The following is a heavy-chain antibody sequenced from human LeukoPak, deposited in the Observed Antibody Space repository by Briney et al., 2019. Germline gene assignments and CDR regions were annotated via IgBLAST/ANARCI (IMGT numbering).Heavy chain of an antibody. D-gene: IGHD6-13*01. V-gene: IGHV4-4*07. CDR3: ARQIASAGTAGFDF. CDR1: GGSISSYY. J-gene: IGHJ4*02. Sequence: PSETLSLTRTVPGGSISSYYWSWIRQPAGKGLEWIGRIYSTGSTNYNPSLKSRVTMSVDTSKNQFSLRLRSVTAADTAVYYCARQIASAGTAGFDFWGQGALVTVSS. CDR2: IYSTGST.